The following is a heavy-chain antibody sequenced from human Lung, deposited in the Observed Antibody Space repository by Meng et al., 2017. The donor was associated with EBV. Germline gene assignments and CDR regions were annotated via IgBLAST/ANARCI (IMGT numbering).Heavy chain of an antibody. CDR1: GYSFTAHA. Sequence: QVHLVQSGAEVKTPGASVKLSCKPSGYSFTAHAIHWVGQAPGQSLEWMGWISGDNGNTRYSQKFQGRVPITRGPSARTTYMELNSLRSEDTAVYYCASHLLGYCSGGICYSSEWGQGTLVTVSS. J-gene: IGHJ4*02. D-gene: IGHD2-15*01. V-gene: IGHV1-3*01. CDR3: ASHLLGYCSGGICYSSE. CDR2: ISGDNGNT.